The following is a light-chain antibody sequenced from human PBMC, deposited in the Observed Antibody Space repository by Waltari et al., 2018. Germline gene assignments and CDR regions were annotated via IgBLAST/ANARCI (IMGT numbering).Light chain of an antibody. V-gene: IGKV1-33*01. CDR1: QQITNF. CDR3: QQYDNLPVT. J-gene: IGKJ4*01. CDR2: AVS. Sequence: DIQMTQSPSSLSASVGDKVTITCQASQQITNFLNWYQHKPGKAPPLLIYAVSNLETGVPSRFSGSGSGTDFTLTITNLQPDDFATYYCQQYDNLPVTFGGGTRVDI.